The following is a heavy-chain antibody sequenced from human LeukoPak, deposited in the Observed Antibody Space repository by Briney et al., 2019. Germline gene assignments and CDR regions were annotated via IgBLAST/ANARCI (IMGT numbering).Heavy chain of an antibody. CDR3: ARDGDMRTTTIFGVVLG. CDR1: GFTFSSYN. J-gene: IGHJ4*02. Sequence: GGSLRLSCASSGFTFSSYNMNWVGQAPGKGLEWVSSITSGSSYIYYADSVKGRFTISRDNAKNSLYLQMNSLRAEDTAVYYCARDGDMRTTTIFGVVLGWGQGTLVTVSS. D-gene: IGHD3-3*01. CDR2: ITSGSSYI. V-gene: IGHV3-21*01.